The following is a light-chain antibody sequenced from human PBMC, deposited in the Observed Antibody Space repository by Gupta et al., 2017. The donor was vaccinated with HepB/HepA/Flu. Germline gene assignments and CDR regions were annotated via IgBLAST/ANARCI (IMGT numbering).Light chain of an antibody. CDR2: WAS. CDR3: QHEDSTPVV. CDR1: QSVLYSSNNKNY. Sequence: DIVMTQSPASLAVSLGERATIHCKSSQSVLYSSNNKNYSAWFQQKPGQAPKLLIYWASTRESGVPDRFSGRGSGTDFTLTISSRQAEDVAVYYCQHEDSTPVVFGHGTKVEIK. V-gene: IGKV4-1*01. J-gene: IGKJ1*01.